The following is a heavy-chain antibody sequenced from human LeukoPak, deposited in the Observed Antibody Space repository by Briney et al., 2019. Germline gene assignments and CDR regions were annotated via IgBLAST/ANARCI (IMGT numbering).Heavy chain of an antibody. CDR3: ARGTVAGTYDY. CDR2: IYYSGST. V-gene: IGHV4-39*07. Sequence: PFETLSLTCTVSGGSISSSSYYWGWIRQPPGQGLEWIGSIYYSGSTYYNPSLKSRVTISVDTSKNQFSLKLSSVTAADTAVYYCARGTVAGTYDYWGQGTLVTVSS. D-gene: IGHD6-19*01. CDR1: GGSISSSSYY. J-gene: IGHJ4*02.